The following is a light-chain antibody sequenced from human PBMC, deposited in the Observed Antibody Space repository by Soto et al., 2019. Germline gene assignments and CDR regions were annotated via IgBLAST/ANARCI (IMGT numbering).Light chain of an antibody. CDR3: CSYAGTYSLV. J-gene: IGLJ2*01. Sequence: QSALTQPRSVSGSPGQSVAISCTGTSSDVGGYNFVSWYQHHPGEAPKLLIYDVSKWSPGVPDRFSGSKSGNTASLTISGLQAEDEADYYCCSYAGTYSLVFGGGTKLTVL. CDR2: DVS. CDR1: SSDVGGYNF. V-gene: IGLV2-11*01.